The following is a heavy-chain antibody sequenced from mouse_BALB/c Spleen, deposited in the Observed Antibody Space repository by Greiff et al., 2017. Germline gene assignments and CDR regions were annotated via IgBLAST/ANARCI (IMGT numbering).Heavy chain of an antibody. J-gene: IGHJ1*01. CDR3: AGGFTARYFDV. D-gene: IGHD1-2*01. Sequence: VKLQESGAELMKPGASVKISCTATGYTFSSYWIEWVKQRPGHGLEWIGEILPGSGSTNYNEKFKGKATFTADTSSNTAYMQLSSLTSEDSAVYYCAGGFTARYFDVWGAGTTVTVSS. V-gene: IGHV1-9*01. CDR1: GYTFSSYW. CDR2: ILPGSGST.